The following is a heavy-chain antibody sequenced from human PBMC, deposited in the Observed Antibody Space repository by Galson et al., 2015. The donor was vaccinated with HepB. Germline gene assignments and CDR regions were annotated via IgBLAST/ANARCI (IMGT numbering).Heavy chain of an antibody. Sequence: YWSWIRQPPGKGLEWIGYIYYSGNTYYNPSLKSRVTISVDTSKGQFSLRLSSVTAADTAVYYCATAGNTMTVGGNCAFDIWGQGTAVTVSS. CDR1: Y. J-gene: IGHJ3*02. CDR2: IYYSGNT. V-gene: IGHV4-30-4*01. CDR3: ATAGNTMTVGGNCAFDI. D-gene: IGHD3-22*01.